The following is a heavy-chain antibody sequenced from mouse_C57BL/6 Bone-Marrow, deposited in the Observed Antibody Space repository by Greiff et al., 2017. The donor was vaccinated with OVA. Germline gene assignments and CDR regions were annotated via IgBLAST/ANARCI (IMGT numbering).Heavy chain of an antibody. D-gene: IGHD1-1*01. Sequence: QVQLQQSGPELVKPGASVKISCKASGYAFSSSWMNWVKQRPGKGLEWIGRIYPGDGDTNYNGKFKGKATLTADKSSSTAYMQLSSLTSEDSAVYFCAKGSSPHYYAMDYWGQGTSVTVSS. J-gene: IGHJ4*01. V-gene: IGHV1-82*01. CDR1: GYAFSSSW. CDR3: AKGSSPHYYAMDY. CDR2: IYPGDGDT.